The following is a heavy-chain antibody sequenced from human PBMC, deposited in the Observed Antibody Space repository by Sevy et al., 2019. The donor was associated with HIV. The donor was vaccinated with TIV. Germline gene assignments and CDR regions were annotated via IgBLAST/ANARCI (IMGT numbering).Heavy chain of an antibody. J-gene: IGHJ4*02. CDR1: GFSIDNFA. Sequence: PGGSLRLSCAASGFSIDNFAMTWVRQAPGRGLEWVSAIGGRDGTTYYADSVKGRFTISRDFSRNTVYLQMNSLRVGDTAVYYCVRRYQLKPPFYFDSWGQGTLVTVSS. CDR2: IGGRDGTT. V-gene: IGHV3-23*01. D-gene: IGHD2-2*01. CDR3: VRRYQLKPPFYFDS.